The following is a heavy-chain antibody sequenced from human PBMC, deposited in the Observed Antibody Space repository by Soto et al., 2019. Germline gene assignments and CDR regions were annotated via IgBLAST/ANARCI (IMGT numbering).Heavy chain of an antibody. J-gene: IGHJ6*03. V-gene: IGHV3-15*01. D-gene: IGHD4-17*01. CDR2: IKSKTDGGTT. Sequence: EVQLVESGGGLVKPGGSLRLSCAASGFTFSNAWMSWVRQAPGKGLEWVGRIKSKTDGGTTDYAAPVKGRFTISRDDSKTTLYLQMNSLKTEDTAVYYCTTAVTTHYYYMDVWGKGTTVTVSS. CDR1: GFTFSNAW. CDR3: TTAVTTHYYYMDV.